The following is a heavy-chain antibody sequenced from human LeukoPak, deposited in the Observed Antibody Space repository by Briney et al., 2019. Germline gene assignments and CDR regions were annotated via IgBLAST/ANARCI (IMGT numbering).Heavy chain of an antibody. D-gene: IGHD3-16*02. Sequence: SETLSLTCAVYGGSFSGYYWSWIRQPPGKGLEWIGEINHSGSTNYNPSLKSRVTISVDTSKNQFSLKLSSVTAADTAVYYCARGPVWDYVWGSYRHHNWFDPWGQGTLVTVSS. CDR1: GGSFSGYY. V-gene: IGHV4-34*01. CDR3: ARGPVWDYVWGSYRHHNWFDP. CDR2: INHSGST. J-gene: IGHJ5*02.